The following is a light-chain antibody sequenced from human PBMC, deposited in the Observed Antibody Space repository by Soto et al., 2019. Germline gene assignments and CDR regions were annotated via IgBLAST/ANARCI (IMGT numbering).Light chain of an antibody. CDR3: CSYAGSTTFEWV. J-gene: IGLJ3*02. V-gene: IGLV2-23*02. CDR2: EVS. CDR1: SSDVGIYNL. Sequence: QSVLTQPASVSGSPGQSITISCTGTSSDVGIYNLVSWYQLHPGKAPKLIIYEVSKRPSGVSNRFSGSKSGNTASLTISGLQAEDEADYYCCSYAGSTTFEWVFGGGTQLTVL.